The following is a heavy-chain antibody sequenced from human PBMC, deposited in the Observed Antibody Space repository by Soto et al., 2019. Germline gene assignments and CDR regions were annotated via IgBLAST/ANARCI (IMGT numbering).Heavy chain of an antibody. D-gene: IGHD2-21*02. CDR1: GFTFSSYA. CDR3: VKGSNSGGRGDCYLCFDY. J-gene: IGHJ4*02. Sequence: PGGSLRLSCSASGFTFSSYAMHWVRQAPGKGLEYVSAISSNGGSTYYADSVKGRFTISRDNSKNTLYLQMSSLRAEDTAVYYCVKGSNSGGRGDCYLCFDYWGQGTLVTVSS. V-gene: IGHV3-64D*06. CDR2: ISSNGGST.